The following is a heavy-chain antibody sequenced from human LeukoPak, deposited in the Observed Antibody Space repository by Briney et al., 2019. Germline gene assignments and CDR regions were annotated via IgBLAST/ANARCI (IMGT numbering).Heavy chain of an antibody. CDR1: GFTFSSYW. CDR2: ISYDGSNK. J-gene: IGHJ3*02. D-gene: IGHD3-10*01. V-gene: IGHV3-30*18. Sequence: PGGSLRLSCAASGFTFSSYWMNWVRQAPGKGLEWVAVISYDGSNKYYADSVKGRFTISRDNSKNTLYLQMNSLRAEDTAVYYCAKEIFWFGELLGAFDIWGQGTMVTVSS. CDR3: AKEIFWFGELLGAFDI.